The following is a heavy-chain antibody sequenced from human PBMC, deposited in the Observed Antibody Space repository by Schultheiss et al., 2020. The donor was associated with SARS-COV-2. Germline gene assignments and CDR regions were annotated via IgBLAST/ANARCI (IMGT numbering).Heavy chain of an antibody. Sequence: SGPTLVKPTQTLTLTCTFSRFSLSTSGMCVSWIRQPPGKSLEWLALLFSNDEKAYNTSLKCRLTTSKDTSKSQVVLTMSNMDPVDTATYYCARIKGDYDFWSGYGGFYGMDVWGQGTTVTVSS. D-gene: IGHD3-3*01. V-gene: IGHV2-26*01. CDR2: LFSNDEK. J-gene: IGHJ6*02. CDR3: ARIKGDYDFWSGYGGFYGMDV. CDR1: RFSLSTSGMC.